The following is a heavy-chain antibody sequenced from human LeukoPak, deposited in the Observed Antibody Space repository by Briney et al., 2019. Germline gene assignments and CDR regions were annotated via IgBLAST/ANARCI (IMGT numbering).Heavy chain of an antibody. V-gene: IGHV3-7*04. J-gene: IGHJ4*02. D-gene: IGHD5-18*01. CDR1: GFTFGIYW. CDR2: IKEDGSEK. Sequence: GGSLRLSCAASGFTFGIYWMSWVRQAPGKGLEWVANIKEDGSEKNYVDSVKGRFTISRDNAKNSLYLQMNSLRAEDTAVYYCARDHHPLTAWGLGTLVTVSS. CDR3: ARDHHPLTA.